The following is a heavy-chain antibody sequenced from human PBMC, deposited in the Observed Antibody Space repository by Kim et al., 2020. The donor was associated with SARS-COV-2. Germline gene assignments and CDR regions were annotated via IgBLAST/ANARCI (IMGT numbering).Heavy chain of an antibody. CDR3: TRGRSWGYFDL. Sequence: GGSLRLSCTASGFTLGDYAMNWVRQAPGKGLEWVSLIRANTYAGTTEYAASVKGRFTISRDDSKSSTYLQINSLKTEDTALYYCTRGRSWGYFDLWGRGTLVTVSS. CDR2: IRANTYAGTT. V-gene: IGHV3-49*04. CDR1: GFTLGDYA. J-gene: IGHJ2*01.